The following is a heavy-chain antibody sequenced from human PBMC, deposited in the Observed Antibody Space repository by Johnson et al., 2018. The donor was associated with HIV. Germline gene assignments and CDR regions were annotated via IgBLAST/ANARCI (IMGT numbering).Heavy chain of an antibody. J-gene: IGHJ3*02. CDR2: ISYDGSNK. Sequence: QVQLVESGGGLVKPGGSLRLSCAASGFTFSSYAMHWVRQAPGKGLEWVAVISYDGSNKYYADSVKGRFTISSDHSKNTLYLQMNSLRADDTAVYYCARDPATDSGSYYNAFHIWGQGTTVTVSS. CDR1: GFTFSSYA. CDR3: ARDPATDSGSYYNAFHI. D-gene: IGHD1-26*01. V-gene: IGHV3-30-3*01.